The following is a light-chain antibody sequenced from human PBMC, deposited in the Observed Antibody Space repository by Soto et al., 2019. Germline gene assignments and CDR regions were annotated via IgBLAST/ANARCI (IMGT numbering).Light chain of an antibody. Sequence: ILNTPSTVSPATSLGERAXXNCKSRQSXLYYSKNKNDLAWYQQKSGQPPKLLIHWASTRESGVPDRFSGSGSGTDFTLTISSLQTEDVAVYYCQQSYSKPPAFGQGTKLDI. CDR3: QQSYSKPPA. J-gene: IGKJ1*01. V-gene: IGKV4-1*01. CDR1: QSXLYYSKNKND. CDR2: WAS.